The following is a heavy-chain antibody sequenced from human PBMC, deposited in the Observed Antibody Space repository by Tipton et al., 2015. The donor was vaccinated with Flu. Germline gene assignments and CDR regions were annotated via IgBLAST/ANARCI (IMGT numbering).Heavy chain of an antibody. D-gene: IGHD4-17*01. V-gene: IGHV4-4*07. CDR2: ISATGTA. CDR3: ARLPRHYGDYPLNY. Sequence: GEALGTHYWTWFRQPAGERLEWIGRISATGTAIDNPSLRSRVTMSVDTSKNQFSLNLTSVTAADTAVYYCARLPRHYGDYPLNYWGPGSMVTVSS. J-gene: IGHJ4*01. CDR1: GEALGTHY.